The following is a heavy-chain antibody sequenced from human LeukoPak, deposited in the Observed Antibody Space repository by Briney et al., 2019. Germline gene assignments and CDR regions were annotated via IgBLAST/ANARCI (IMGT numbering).Heavy chain of an antibody. V-gene: IGHV4-59*08. J-gene: IGHJ6*02. CDR1: GGSISSYY. Sequence: PSETLSLTCTVSGGSISSYYWSWIRQPPGKGLEWIGYIYYSGSTNYNPSLKSRVTISVDTSKNQFSLKLSSVTAADTAVYYCARRGGCGGDCYPDYGVDVWGQGTTVTVSS. D-gene: IGHD2-21*02. CDR3: ARRGGCGGDCYPDYGVDV. CDR2: IYYSGST.